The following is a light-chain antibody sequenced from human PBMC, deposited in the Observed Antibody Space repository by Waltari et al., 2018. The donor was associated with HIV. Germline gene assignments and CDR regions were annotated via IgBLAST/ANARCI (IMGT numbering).Light chain of an antibody. CDR3: QTWATGIRV. V-gene: IGLV4-69*01. CDR2: LKSDGSH. J-gene: IGLJ3*02. Sequence: QLVLTQSPSASASLGASVKLTCPLSSGHNSYAIACHQQQPEKGPRYLMKLKSDGSHKKGDGIPDRFSGSSSGAERYLTISSLQSEDEADYYCQTWATGIRVFGGGTKLTGL. CDR1: SGHNSYA.